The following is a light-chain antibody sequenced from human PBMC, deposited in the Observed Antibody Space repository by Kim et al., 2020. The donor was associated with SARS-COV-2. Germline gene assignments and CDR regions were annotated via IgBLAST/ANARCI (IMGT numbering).Light chain of an antibody. CDR1: HNVNAY. CDR3: QQYNNWPRT. V-gene: IGKV3-15*01. CDR2: DAS. Sequence: VSPGERAAHSCSASHNVNAYLAWYQQRPGQAPRLLIYDASTRATGVPARFSGRGSGTEFTLTITSLQSEDFAVYYCQQYNNWPRTFGRGTKVDIK. J-gene: IGKJ1*01.